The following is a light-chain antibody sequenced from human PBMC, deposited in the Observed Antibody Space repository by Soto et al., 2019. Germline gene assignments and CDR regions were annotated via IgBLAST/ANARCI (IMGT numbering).Light chain of an antibody. Sequence: IVLTPSPLSLPVTLGQPASISCRSSQSLVHSDGNTYLNWFQQRPGQSPRRLIYKASNRDSGVPDRFSGSGSGTDFTLSISRVEADDVGVYYCMQGITFTFGQGTRVEIK. V-gene: IGKV2-30*02. J-gene: IGKJ1*01. CDR2: KAS. CDR3: MQGITFT. CDR1: QSLVHSDGNTY.